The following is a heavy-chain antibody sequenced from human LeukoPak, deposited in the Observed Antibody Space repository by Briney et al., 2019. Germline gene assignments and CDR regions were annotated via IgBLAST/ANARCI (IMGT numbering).Heavy chain of an antibody. CDR2: IIPIFGTA. V-gene: IGHV1-69*13. D-gene: IGHD3-10*01. CDR1: GGTFSSYA. CDR3: XXDSYXXXXLAFDY. Sequence: ASVKVSCKASGGTFSSYAISWVRQAPGQGLEWMGGIIPIFGTANXAQKFQGRVTITADESTSTAYMELSSLRSEDTAVYYCXXDSYXXXXLAFDYWGQGTLVTVSS. J-gene: IGHJ4*02.